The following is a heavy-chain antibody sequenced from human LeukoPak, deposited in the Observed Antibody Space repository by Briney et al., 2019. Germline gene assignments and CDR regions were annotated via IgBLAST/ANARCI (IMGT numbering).Heavy chain of an antibody. CDR2: IYPGDSDT. V-gene: IGHV5-51*01. J-gene: IGHJ3*02. CDR1: GYSFTSYW. CDR3: ARMGSLDSSSWFGAFDI. Sequence: GESLKISCKGSGYSFTSYWIGWVRQMPGKGLEWMGIIYPGDSDTRYSPSFQGQVTISADKSISTAYLQWSSLKASDTAMYYCARMGSLDSSSWFGAFDIWGQGTMVTVSP. D-gene: IGHD6-13*01.